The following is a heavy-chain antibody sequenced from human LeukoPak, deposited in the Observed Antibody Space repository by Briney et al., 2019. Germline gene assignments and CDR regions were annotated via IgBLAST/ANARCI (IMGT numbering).Heavy chain of an antibody. CDR2: ISAYNGNT. Sequence: ASVKVSCKASGYTFTSYGISWVRQAPGQGLEWMGWISAYNGNTNYAQKLQGRVTMTTDTSTSTAYVELRSLRSDDTAVYYCARKAVAVSLRSWFDPWGQGTLVTVSS. CDR1: GYTFTSYG. D-gene: IGHD6-19*01. J-gene: IGHJ5*02. V-gene: IGHV1-18*01. CDR3: ARKAVAVSLRSWFDP.